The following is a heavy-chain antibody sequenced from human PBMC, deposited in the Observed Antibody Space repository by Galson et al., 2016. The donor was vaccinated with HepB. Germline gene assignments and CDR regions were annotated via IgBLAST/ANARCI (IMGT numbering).Heavy chain of an antibody. CDR3: ARGWTGYGYWG. Sequence: CAISGDSVSSDSGTWNWIRQSPSRGLEWLGRTYYRSKWYNDYGVSVKSRITINPDTSKNQVSLRLNSVTPEDTAVYYCARGWTGYGYWGWGTGTTVTVAS. CDR1: GDSVSSDSGT. V-gene: IGHV6-1*01. CDR2: TYYRSKWYN. D-gene: IGHD3/OR15-3a*01. J-gene: IGHJ6*03.